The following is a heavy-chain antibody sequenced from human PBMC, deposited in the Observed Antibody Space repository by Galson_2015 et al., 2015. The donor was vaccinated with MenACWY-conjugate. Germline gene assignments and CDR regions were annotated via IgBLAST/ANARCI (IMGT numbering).Heavy chain of an antibody. CDR2: IYPGDSDT. Sequence: QSGAAVKKPGESLKISCKGSGYSFTSYWIGWVRQIPGKGLEWMGIIYPGDSDTRYSPSFQGQVTISADKSISTAYLQWSSLKASDTAMYYCAIPDCSSTSYYYGAFDIWGQGTMVTVSS. CDR3: AIPDCSSTSYYYGAFDI. CDR1: GYSFTSYW. J-gene: IGHJ3*02. D-gene: IGHD2-2*01. V-gene: IGHV5-51*01.